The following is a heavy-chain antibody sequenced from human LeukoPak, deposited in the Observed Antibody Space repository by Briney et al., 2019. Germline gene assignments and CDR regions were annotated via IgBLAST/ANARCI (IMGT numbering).Heavy chain of an antibody. CDR2: ISGSGGST. V-gene: IGHV3-23*01. CDR1: GFTFSSYG. Sequence: GGSLRLSCAASGFTFSSYGMNWVRQAPGKGLEWVSTISGSGGSTYYADSVKGRFTTSRDNSKNTLNLQMNCLRAEDTAIYYCAKDTKYCTSSSCYAPFDYWGQGTLVTVSS. CDR3: AKDTKYCTSSSCYAPFDY. J-gene: IGHJ4*02. D-gene: IGHD2-2*01.